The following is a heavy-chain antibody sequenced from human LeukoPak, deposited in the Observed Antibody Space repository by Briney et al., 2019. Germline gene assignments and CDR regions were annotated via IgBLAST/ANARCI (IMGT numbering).Heavy chain of an antibody. J-gene: IGHJ4*02. CDR2: ITSSSDYT. CDR3: ARETVVRGVAFDY. D-gene: IGHD3-10*01. CDR1: GFIFSDWY. V-gene: IGHV3-11*05. Sequence: NPGGSLRLSCAASGFIFSDWYMSWIRQAPGKGLEWVSYITSSSDYTSYADSVKGRFTISRDNAKNSLYLQMNSPRAEDTAVYYCARETVVRGVAFDYWGPGTLVTVSS.